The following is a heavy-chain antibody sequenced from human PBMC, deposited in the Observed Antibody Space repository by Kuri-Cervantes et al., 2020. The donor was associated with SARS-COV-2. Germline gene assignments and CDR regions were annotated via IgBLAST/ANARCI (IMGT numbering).Heavy chain of an antibody. D-gene: IGHD3-22*01. CDR2: ITPIFSTA. V-gene: IGHV1-69*13. CDR3: AKVALTRPTMIVVVITNGGAFDI. Sequence: SVKVSCKASGGTFSNYAINWVRQAPGQGLEWMGGITPIFSTAEYAEKFQGRVTITADESTSTAYMDLHSLRAEDTAVYYCAKVALTRPTMIVVVITNGGAFDIWGQGTMVTVSS. CDR1: GGTFSNYA. J-gene: IGHJ3*02.